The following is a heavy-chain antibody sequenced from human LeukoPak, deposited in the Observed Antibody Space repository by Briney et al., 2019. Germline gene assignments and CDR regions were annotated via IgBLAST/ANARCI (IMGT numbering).Heavy chain of an antibody. V-gene: IGHV4-34*09. D-gene: IGHD5-18*01. CDR1: GGSFSGYY. Sequence: SETLSLTCAVYGGSFSGYYWSWIRQPPGKGLEWIGEINHSGSTYYNPSLKSRVTISVDTSKNQFSLKLSSETAADTAVYYCASGRGYSYGRFDYWGQGTLVTVSS. CDR2: INHSGST. J-gene: IGHJ4*02. CDR3: ASGRGYSYGRFDY.